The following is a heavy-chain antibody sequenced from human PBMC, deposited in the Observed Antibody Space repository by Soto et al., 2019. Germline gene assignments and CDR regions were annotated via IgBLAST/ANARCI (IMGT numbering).Heavy chain of an antibody. CDR2: INSVASYV. Sequence: QLVESGGGLVKPGGSLRVSCAASRFAFSSYSMHWVRQAPMKGLEWVASINSVASYVYYADSVEGSFTISRDNAKNSVYLQMNSLRAEDTAVYYCTRDRSSFMRGRIRGPYGGLDVWGQGTTVLVS. CDR1: RFAFSSYS. V-gene: IGHV3-21*01. CDR3: TRDRSSFMRGRIRGPYGGLDV. J-gene: IGHJ6*02. D-gene: IGHD3-10*01.